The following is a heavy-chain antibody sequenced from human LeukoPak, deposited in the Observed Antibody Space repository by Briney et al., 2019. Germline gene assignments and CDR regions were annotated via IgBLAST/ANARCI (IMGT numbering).Heavy chain of an antibody. CDR1: GGSVSSGSYY. D-gene: IGHD6-13*01. J-gene: IGHJ4*02. Sequence: SETLSLTCTVSGGSVSSGSYYWSWIRQPPGKGLEWIGYIYYSGSTNYNPSLKSRVTLSVDTSKNQFSLKLSSVTAADTAVYYCAREGGRTAAGTVDYWGQGTLVTVSS. CDR2: IYYSGST. CDR3: AREGGRTAAGTVDY. V-gene: IGHV4-61*01.